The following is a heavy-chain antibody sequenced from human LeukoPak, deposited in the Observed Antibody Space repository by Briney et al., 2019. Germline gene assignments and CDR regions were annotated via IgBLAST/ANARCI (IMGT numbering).Heavy chain of an antibody. CDR3: AKDKGPSGSYRLYYYYGMDV. Sequence: GGSLRLSCAASGFTFDDYTMHWVRQAPGKGLEWVSLISWDGGSTYYADSVKGRFTISRDNSKNSLYLQMNSLRTEDTALYYCAKDKGPSGSYRLYYYYGMDVWGQGTTVTVSS. D-gene: IGHD1-26*01. CDR2: ISWDGGST. CDR1: GFTFDDYT. V-gene: IGHV3-43*01. J-gene: IGHJ6*02.